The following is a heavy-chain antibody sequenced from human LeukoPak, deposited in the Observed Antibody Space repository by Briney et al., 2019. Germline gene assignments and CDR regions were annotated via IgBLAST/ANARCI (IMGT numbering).Heavy chain of an antibody. CDR1: GFTFSGYA. CDR2: ISGSGGST. J-gene: IGHJ3*02. Sequence: GGSLRLSYPASGFTFSGYAMSWVRQAPGKGLEWVSAISGSGGSTYYADSVKGRFTISRDNSKNTLYLQMNSLRAEDTAVYYCAKYKTVTHGGAFDIWGQGTMVTVSS. D-gene: IGHD4-17*01. CDR3: AKYKTVTHGGAFDI. V-gene: IGHV3-23*01.